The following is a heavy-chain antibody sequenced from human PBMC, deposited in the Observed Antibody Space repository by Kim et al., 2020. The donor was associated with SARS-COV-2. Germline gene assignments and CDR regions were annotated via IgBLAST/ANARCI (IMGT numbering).Heavy chain of an antibody. J-gene: IGHJ4*02. D-gene: IGHD2-2*01. V-gene: IGHV3-23*01. CDR2: IVGSGGAS. CDR1: GFTFNVFA. Sequence: GGSLRLSCAASGFTFNVFAMSWVRQAPGKGLEWVSDIVGSGGASFYANSVKGRFTISRDNSKNTLYLQMNSLRVDDTAIYFCVKVKGPAPRAGYSFGSGGERTRVSVS. CDR3: VKVKGPAPRAGYSFGS.